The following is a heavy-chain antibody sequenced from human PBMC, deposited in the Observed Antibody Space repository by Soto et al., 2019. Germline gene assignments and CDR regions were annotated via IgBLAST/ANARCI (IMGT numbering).Heavy chain of an antibody. Sequence: SETLSLTCAVYGGSFSGYYWSWIRQPPGKGLEWIGEINHSGSTNYNPSLKSRVTISVDTSKNQFSLKLSSVTAADTAVYYCATSFYYDFWSGYYPFDYWGQGTLVTVSS. CDR3: ATSFYYDFWSGYYPFDY. D-gene: IGHD3-3*01. V-gene: IGHV4-34*01. CDR1: GGSFSGYY. J-gene: IGHJ4*02. CDR2: INHSGST.